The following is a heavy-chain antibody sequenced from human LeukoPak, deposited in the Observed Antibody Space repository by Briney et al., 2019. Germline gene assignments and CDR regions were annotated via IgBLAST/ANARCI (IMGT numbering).Heavy chain of an antibody. CDR2: IYYSGST. Sequence: PSETLSLTCTVSGGSISSGDYYWSWIRQPPGKGLEWIGYIYYSGSTYYNPSLKSRVTISVDTSKNQFSLKLSSVTAADTAVYYCARETYYYGSGRYQGFDYWGQGTLVTVSS. CDR1: GGSISSGDYY. CDR3: ARETYYYGSGRYQGFDY. V-gene: IGHV4-30-4*01. J-gene: IGHJ4*02. D-gene: IGHD3-10*01.